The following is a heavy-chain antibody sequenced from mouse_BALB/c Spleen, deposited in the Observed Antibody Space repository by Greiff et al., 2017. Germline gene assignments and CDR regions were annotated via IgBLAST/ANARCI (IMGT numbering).Heavy chain of an antibody. CDR3: ARGDDAGFAY. Sequence: QVHVKQSGAELARPGASMKLSCKASGYTFTSYWMQWVKQRPGQGLEWIGAIYPGDGDTRYTQKFKGKATLTADKSSSTAYMQLSSLASEDSAVYYCARGDDAGFAYWGQGTLVTVSA. D-gene: IGHD2-12*01. V-gene: IGHV1-87*01. J-gene: IGHJ3*01. CDR2: IYPGDGDT. CDR1: GYTFTSYW.